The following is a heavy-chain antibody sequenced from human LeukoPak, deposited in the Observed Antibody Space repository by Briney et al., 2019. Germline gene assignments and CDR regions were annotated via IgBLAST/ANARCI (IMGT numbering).Heavy chain of an antibody. D-gene: IGHD6-19*01. Sequence: PGGSLRLSCAASGFTFSDYYMTWIRQAPGKGLEWISYIGYSATTVFYADSVRGRFTISRDDAKNSLFLQMDSLRAEDTAVYYCARTPAVADHWGQGTLVTVSS. CDR1: GFTFSDYY. V-gene: IGHV3-11*01. CDR2: IGYSATTV. CDR3: ARTPAVADH. J-gene: IGHJ4*02.